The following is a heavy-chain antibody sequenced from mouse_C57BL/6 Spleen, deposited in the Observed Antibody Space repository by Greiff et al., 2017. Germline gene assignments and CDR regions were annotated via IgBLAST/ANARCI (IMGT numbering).Heavy chain of an antibody. D-gene: IGHD1-1*01. CDR2: IRLKSDNYAT. Sequence: EVMLVESGGGLVQPGGSMKLSCVASGFTFSNYWMNWVRQSPEKGLEWVAQIRLKSDNYATHYAESVKGRFTISRDFSKISVYLQMNNLRAEDTGIYYCTGPRFYGSSFAYWGQGTLVTVSS. CDR3: TGPRFYGSSFAY. J-gene: IGHJ3*01. V-gene: IGHV6-3*01. CDR1: GFTFSNYW.